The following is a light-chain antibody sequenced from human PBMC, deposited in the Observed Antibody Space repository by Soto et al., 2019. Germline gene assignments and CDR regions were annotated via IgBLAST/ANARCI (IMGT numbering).Light chain of an antibody. J-gene: IGKJ4*01. CDR1: QSISSS. CDR2: AAS. CDR3: QQSYNTPLT. Sequence: DIQMTQSPSSLSASVGDRVTITCRASQSISSSLNWYQQKPGKAPNLLIYAASSLQSGVPSRFSGRGSGTDFTLTISSLQPEDFATYYCQQSYNTPLTFGGGTKVEIK. V-gene: IGKV1-39*01.